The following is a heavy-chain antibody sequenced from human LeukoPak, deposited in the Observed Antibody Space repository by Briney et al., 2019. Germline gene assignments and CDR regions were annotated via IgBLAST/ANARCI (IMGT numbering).Heavy chain of an antibody. J-gene: IGHJ4*02. Sequence: PGGSLRLSCAASGFIVSRNYMNWVRQAPGRGLEWGSVIYSGGSTYYADSVKGRFTISRDNSKNTVDLQMNDLRAEDTAVYYCARSRDARFNFDYWGQGTLVTVSS. V-gene: IGHV3-66*02. CDR3: ARSRDARFNFDY. CDR1: GFIVSRNY. CDR2: IYSGGST.